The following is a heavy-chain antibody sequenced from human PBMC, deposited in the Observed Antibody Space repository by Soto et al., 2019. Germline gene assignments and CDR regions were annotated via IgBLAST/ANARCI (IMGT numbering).Heavy chain of an antibody. D-gene: IGHD2-15*01. J-gene: IGHJ6*02. CDR3: AREKSGVAHDPPFYYYYYGMDV. CDR2: INSDGSST. CDR1: GFTFSSYW. V-gene: IGHV3-74*01. Sequence: LRLSCAASGFTFSSYWMHWVRQAPGKGLVWVSRINSDGSSTSYADSVKGRFTISRDNAKNTLYLQMNSLRAEDTAVYYCAREKSGVAHDPPFYYYYYGMDVWGQGTTVTVSS.